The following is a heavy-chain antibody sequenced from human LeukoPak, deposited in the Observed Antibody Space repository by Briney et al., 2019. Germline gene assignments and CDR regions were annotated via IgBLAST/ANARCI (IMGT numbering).Heavy chain of an antibody. CDR3: ARVLAVSSGMDV. CDR1: GFTFSSYS. CDR2: ISSSSSYI. J-gene: IGHJ6*02. V-gene: IGHV3-21*01. Sequence: GGSLRLSCAASGFTFSSYSMNWVRQAPGKGLEWVSSISSSSSYIYYADSVKGRFTISRDNAKNSLYLQMNSLRAEDTAVYYCARVLAVSSGMDVWGPGTTVTVSS. D-gene: IGHD6-19*01.